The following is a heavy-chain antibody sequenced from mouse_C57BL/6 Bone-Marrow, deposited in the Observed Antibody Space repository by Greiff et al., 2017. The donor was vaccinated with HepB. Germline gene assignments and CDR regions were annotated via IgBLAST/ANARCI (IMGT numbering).Heavy chain of an antibody. J-gene: IGHJ3*01. D-gene: IGHD1-1*01. V-gene: IGHV1-26*01. Sequence: EVQLQQSGPELVKPGASVKISCKASGYTFTDYYMNWVKQSHGKSLEWIGDINPNNGGTSYNQKFKGKATLTVDKSSSTAYMELRSLTSEDSAVYYCARYGRPGFAYWGQGTLVTVSA. CDR2: INPNNGGT. CDR3: ARYGRPGFAY. CDR1: GYTFTDYY.